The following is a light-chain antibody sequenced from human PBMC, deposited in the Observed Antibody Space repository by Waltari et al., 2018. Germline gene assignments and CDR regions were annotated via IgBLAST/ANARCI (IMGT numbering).Light chain of an antibody. CDR2: KAS. J-gene: IGKJ1*01. V-gene: IGKV1-5*03. CDR3: LQYNSYPWT. CDR1: QSIVVW. Sequence: DIQVTQSPSTLSASVGDRVTITCRASQSIVVWLAWYQQKPGKAPRLHIYKASYLESGVPSRFSGSASGTAFTLTISSLQADDFATYYCLQYNSYPWTFGQGTTVEIK.